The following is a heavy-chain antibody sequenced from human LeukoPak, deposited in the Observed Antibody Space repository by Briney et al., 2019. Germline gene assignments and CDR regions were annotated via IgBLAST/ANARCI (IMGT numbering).Heavy chain of an antibody. CDR1: GFTFSGYG. CDR2: IWNDGTNK. V-gene: IGHV3-33*01. CDR3: ARTGGDFWSISDY. J-gene: IGHJ4*02. D-gene: IGHD3-3*01. Sequence: GGSLRLSCTASGFTFSGYGMHWVRQAPGKGLEWVAVIWNDGTNKYYVDSVKGRFTISRDNSKNTLYLQMNSLRAEDTAVYYCARTGGDFWSISDYWGQGTLVTVSS.